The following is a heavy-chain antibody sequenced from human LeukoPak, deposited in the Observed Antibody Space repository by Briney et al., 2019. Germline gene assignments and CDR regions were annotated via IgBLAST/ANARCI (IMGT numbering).Heavy chain of an antibody. D-gene: IGHD2-2*01. J-gene: IGHJ4*02. V-gene: IGHV4-34*01. Sequence: SETLSLTCAVYGGSFSGYYWSWIRQPPGKGLEWIGEINHSGSTNYNPSLKSRVTISVDTSKNQFSLKLSSVTAADTAVYYCANMGDGSSSLLGVNYWGQGTLVTVSS. CDR3: ANMGDGSSSLLGVNY. CDR1: GGSFSGYY. CDR2: INHSGST.